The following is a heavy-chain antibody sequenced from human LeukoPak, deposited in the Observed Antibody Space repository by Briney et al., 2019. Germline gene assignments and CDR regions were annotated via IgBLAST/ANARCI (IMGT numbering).Heavy chain of an antibody. Sequence: ASVKVSCKAFGHTFTSYAMHWVRQAPGQRLEWMGWINAGNGNTKYSQKFQGRVTITRDTSASTAYMELSSLRSEDTAVYYCARDWGDYDLWSGYRKQETTMNWFDPWGQGTLVTVSS. D-gene: IGHD3-3*01. CDR2: INAGNGNT. J-gene: IGHJ5*02. CDR1: GHTFTSYA. CDR3: ARDWGDYDLWSGYRKQETTMNWFDP. V-gene: IGHV1-3*01.